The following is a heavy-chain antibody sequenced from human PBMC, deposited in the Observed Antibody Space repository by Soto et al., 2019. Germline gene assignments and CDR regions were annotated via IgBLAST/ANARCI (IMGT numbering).Heavy chain of an antibody. J-gene: IGHJ4*02. V-gene: IGHV3-7*01. Sequence: PGGSLRLSCAASGFTFSSYWMSWVRQAPGKGLEWVANIKQDGSEKYYVDSVKGRFTISRDNAKNSLYLQMNSLRAEDTAVYYCAREGSYSSGWYTQSHYFDYWGQGTLVTVSS. D-gene: IGHD6-19*01. CDR2: IKQDGSEK. CDR1: GFTFSSYW. CDR3: AREGSYSSGWYTQSHYFDY.